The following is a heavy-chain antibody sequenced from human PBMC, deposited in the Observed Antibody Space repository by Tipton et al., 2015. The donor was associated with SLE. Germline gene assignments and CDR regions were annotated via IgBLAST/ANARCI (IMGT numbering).Heavy chain of an antibody. V-gene: IGHV4-39*07. Sequence: TLSLTCTVSGGSISSSSYYWGWIRQPPGKGLEWIGSIYYSGSTNYNPSLKSRFTISVDTSKNQFSLKLSSVTAADTAVYYCAREDDSSGLYWGQGTLVTVSS. D-gene: IGHD3-22*01. CDR2: IYYSGST. J-gene: IGHJ4*02. CDR1: GGSISSSSYY. CDR3: AREDDSSGLY.